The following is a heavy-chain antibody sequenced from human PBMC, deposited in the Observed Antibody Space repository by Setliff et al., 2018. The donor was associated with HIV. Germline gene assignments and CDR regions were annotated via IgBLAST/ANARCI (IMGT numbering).Heavy chain of an antibody. V-gene: IGHV1-46*01. CDR2: INPSGGST. CDR1: GYTFTSYY. Sequence: ASVKVSCKASGYTFTSYYMHWVRQAPGQGLEWMGIINPSGGSTSYAQKFQGRVTMTTDTSTSTAYMELSSLRSDDTAVYYCARQSWIQLWSVIDYWGQGTVVTVSS. CDR3: ARQSWIQLWSVIDY. J-gene: IGHJ4*02. D-gene: IGHD5-18*01.